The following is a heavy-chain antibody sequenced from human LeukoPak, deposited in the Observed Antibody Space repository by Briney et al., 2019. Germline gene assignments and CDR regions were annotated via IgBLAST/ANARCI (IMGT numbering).Heavy chain of an antibody. J-gene: IGHJ4*02. D-gene: IGHD2-2*01. Sequence: SLRLSCAASGFTFDDYAMHWVRQAPGKGLEWVSGISWNSGSIGYADSVKGRFTISRDNAKNSLYLQMNSLRAEDTALYYCAKGQDVVVPAAIGYWGQGTLVTVSS. CDR1: GFTFDDYA. CDR3: AKGQDVVVPAAIGY. V-gene: IGHV3-9*01. CDR2: ISWNSGSI.